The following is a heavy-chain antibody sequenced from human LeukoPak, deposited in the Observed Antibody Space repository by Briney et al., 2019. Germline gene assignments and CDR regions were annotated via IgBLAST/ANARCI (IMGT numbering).Heavy chain of an antibody. J-gene: IGHJ5*02. CDR3: AKGAAAGKVDWFDP. Sequence: GGSLRLSCEASGFSFTSYAMMWVRQAPGKGLQWIATLTGYGGAYYAGSGEGRFIVSRDISKNTFSLQMYSLRAEDTAVYYCAKGAAAGKVDWFDPWGQGTLVTVSS. D-gene: IGHD6-13*01. V-gene: IGHV3-23*01. CDR1: GFSFTSYA. CDR2: LTGYGGA.